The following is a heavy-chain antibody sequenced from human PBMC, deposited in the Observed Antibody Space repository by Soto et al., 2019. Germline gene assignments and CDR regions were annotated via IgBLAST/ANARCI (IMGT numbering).Heavy chain of an antibody. J-gene: IGHJ6*02. Sequence: QVQLQESGPGLVKPSETLSLTCTVSGGSISSYYWSWIRQPPGKGLEWIGYIYYSGSTNYNPSLKSRFTISVDTSKNQFSLKLSSVTAADTAVYYCARGPCGGDCYMDVWGQGTTVTVSS. D-gene: IGHD2-21*02. V-gene: IGHV4-59*01. CDR3: ARGPCGGDCYMDV. CDR1: GGSISSYY. CDR2: IYYSGST.